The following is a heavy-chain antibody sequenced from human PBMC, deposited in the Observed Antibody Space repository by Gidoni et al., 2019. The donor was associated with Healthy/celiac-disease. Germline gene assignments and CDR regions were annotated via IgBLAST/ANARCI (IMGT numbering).Heavy chain of an antibody. CDR3: AKVAPFGYGDLGYFDY. J-gene: IGHJ4*02. CDR2: ISGSGGST. D-gene: IGHD4-17*01. CDR1: GFTFSSYA. Sequence: EVQLLESGGGLVQPGGSLRLSCSASGFTFSSYAMSGVRQAPGKGLEWVSAISGSGGSTYYADSVKGRFTISRDNSKNTLYLQMNSLRAEDTAVYDCAKVAPFGYGDLGYFDYWGQGTLVTVSS. V-gene: IGHV3-23*01.